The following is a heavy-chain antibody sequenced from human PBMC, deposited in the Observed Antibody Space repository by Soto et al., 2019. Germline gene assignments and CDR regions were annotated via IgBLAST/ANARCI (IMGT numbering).Heavy chain of an antibody. CDR3: TSGPDSYGYGYYYDDGMDV. D-gene: IGHD5-18*01. V-gene: IGHV3-73*02. J-gene: IGHJ6*02. Sequence: EVQLVESGGGLVQPGGSLKLSCAASGFTFSGSAMHWVRQASGKGLEWVGRSRSKANSYATAYAASVKGRFTISRDDSKNTAYLQMNSLKTEDTAVYCCTSGPDSYGYGYYYDDGMDVWGQGTTVTVSS. CDR1: GFTFSGSA. CDR2: SRSKANSYAT.